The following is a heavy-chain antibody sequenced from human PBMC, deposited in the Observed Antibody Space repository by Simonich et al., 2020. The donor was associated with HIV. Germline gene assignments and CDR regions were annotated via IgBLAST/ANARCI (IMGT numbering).Heavy chain of an antibody. CDR1: GGTFNTNA. CDR2: ILPIFGTD. D-gene: IGHD3-22*01. J-gene: IGHJ4*02. CDR3: ARGHYYDSSGLMYFDY. V-gene: IGHV1-69*13. Sequence: QVQLVQSGAEVKKPGSSVKVSCKASGGTFNTNAISWVRQAPGQGLECRGGILPIFGTDNYAQKFQGRVTITADESTSTAYMELSSLRSEDTAVYYCARGHYYDSSGLMYFDYWGQGTLVTVSS.